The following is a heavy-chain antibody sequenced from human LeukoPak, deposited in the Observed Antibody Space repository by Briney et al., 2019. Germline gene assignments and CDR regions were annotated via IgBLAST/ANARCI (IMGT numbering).Heavy chain of an antibody. D-gene: IGHD3-22*01. CDR3: AREGRPYYYDSSGYYGWFDP. J-gene: IGHJ5*02. V-gene: IGHV3-48*03. Sequence: QPGGFLSLSCAASGFTFSSYAMNWVRQAPGKGLEWVSYISSSGSTIYYADSVKGRFTISRDNAKNSLYLQMNSLRAEDTAVYYCAREGRPYYYDSSGYYGWFDPWGQGTLVTVSS. CDR1: GFTFSSYA. CDR2: ISSSGSTI.